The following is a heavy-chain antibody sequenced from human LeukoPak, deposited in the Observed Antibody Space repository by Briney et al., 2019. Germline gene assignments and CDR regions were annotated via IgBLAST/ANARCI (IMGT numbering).Heavy chain of an antibody. D-gene: IGHD3-16*01. J-gene: IGHJ6*02. CDR3: ARDPVYLYPPGYGTDV. CDR1: GFTFSDYY. V-gene: IGHV3-11*01. Sequence: PGGSLRLSCAASGFTFSDYYMSWIRQAPGKGLEWVSYISSSGSTIYYADSVKGRFTISRDNAKNSLYLQMNSLRAEDTAVYHCARDPVYLYPPGYGTDVWGQGTTVTVSS. CDR2: ISSSGSTI.